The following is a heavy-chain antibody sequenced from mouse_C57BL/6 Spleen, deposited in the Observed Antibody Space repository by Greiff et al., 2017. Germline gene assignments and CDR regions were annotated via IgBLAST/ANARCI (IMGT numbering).Heavy chain of an antibody. CDR2: IYPGSGST. D-gene: IGHD1-1*01. J-gene: IGHJ1*03. Sequence: QVQLQQPGAELVKPGASVKMSCKASGYTFTSSWITWVKQRPGQGLEWIGDIYPGSGSTNYNEKFKSKATLTVDTSSSTAYMQLSSLTSEDSSVYYSARDYNGSSYVDVWGTGTTVTGSS. CDR3: ARDYNGSSYVDV. V-gene: IGHV1-55*01. CDR1: GYTFTSSW.